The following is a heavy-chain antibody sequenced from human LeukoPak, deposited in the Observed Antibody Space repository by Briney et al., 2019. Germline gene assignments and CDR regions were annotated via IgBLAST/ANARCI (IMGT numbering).Heavy chain of an antibody. D-gene: IGHD2-2*02. CDR1: AGSTSSYY. CDR3: ARDWSDCSSTSCYTVNWFDP. V-gene: IGHV4-4*07. J-gene: IGHJ5*02. CDR2: IYTSGST. Sequence: PETLSLTCTVAAGSTSSYYWSWNRQPAGKVLEWNGRIYTSGSTNYNPSLKRRVTMSVNTSKNQPSLKLSSVTAADTAVCYCARDWSDCSSTSCYTVNWFDPWGQGTLVTVSS.